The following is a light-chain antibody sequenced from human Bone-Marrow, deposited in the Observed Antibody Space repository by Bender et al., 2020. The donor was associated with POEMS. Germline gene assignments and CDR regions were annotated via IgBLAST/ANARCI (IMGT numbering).Light chain of an antibody. CDR1: SSNIGNNF. J-gene: IGLJ3*02. CDR3: GTWDNSLSGWV. V-gene: IGLV1-51*01. Sequence: QSVLTQPPSVSAAPGQTVTISCSGSSSNIGNNFVCWYRQLPGTAPKVIITDNNKRPSGIPDRFSGSKSGTSATLGITGLQTGDEADYYCGTWDNSLSGWVFGGGTKLTVL. CDR2: DNN.